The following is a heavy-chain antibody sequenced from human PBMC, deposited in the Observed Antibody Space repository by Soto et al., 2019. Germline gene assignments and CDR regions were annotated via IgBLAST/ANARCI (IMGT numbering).Heavy chain of an antibody. CDR2: IYYSGST. D-gene: IGHD3-22*01. CDR1: GGSVSSGSYS. Sequence: QVQLQESGPGLVKPSETLSLTCTVSGGSVSSGSYSWSWIRQPPGKGLEWIGYIYYSGSTNYNPSLKSRVTISVDTSKNQFSLKLSSVTAADTAVYYCARGGSYYDSSGYYYVDYWGQGTLVTVSS. CDR3: ARGGSYYDSSGYYYVDY. J-gene: IGHJ4*02. V-gene: IGHV4-61*01.